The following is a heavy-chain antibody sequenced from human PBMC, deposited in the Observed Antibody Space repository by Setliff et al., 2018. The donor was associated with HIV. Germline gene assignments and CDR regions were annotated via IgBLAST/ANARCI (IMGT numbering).Heavy chain of an antibody. J-gene: IGHJ6*03. D-gene: IGHD3-16*01. CDR3: ASRIGQGGMDV. V-gene: IGHV3-20*04. CDR1: GFTFDDYG. CDR2: INWNGGRI. Sequence: PGGSLRLSCAASGFTFDDYGMSWVRQAPGKGLEWVSGINWNGGRIGYADSVKGRFTISRDNAKNTLSLQMNSLRAEDSAVYYCASRIGQGGMDVWGKGTTVTVSS.